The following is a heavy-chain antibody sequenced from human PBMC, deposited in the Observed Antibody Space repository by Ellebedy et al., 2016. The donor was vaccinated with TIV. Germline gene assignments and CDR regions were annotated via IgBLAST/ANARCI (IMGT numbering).Heavy chain of an antibody. CDR3: AKSSGFCSGGSCYPFDF. CDR1: GYSYIHYW. J-gene: IGHJ4*02. V-gene: IGHV5-10-1*01. Sequence: SVKVSCXGSGYSYIHYWISWVRQMPGRGLEWVARIDPSDPSGSYTSYSPSFQGHVTISADKSTSTVHLQWNSLKASDTAMYYCAKSSGFCSGGSCYPFDFWGQGTLVTVSS. D-gene: IGHD2-15*01. CDR2: IDPSDPSGSYT.